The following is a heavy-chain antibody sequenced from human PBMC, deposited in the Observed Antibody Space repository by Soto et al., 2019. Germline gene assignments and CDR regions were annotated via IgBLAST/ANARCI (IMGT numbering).Heavy chain of an antibody. CDR1: GFTFSNYW. CDR3: ARAGDRGYEPDD. J-gene: IGHJ4*02. D-gene: IGHD5-12*01. Sequence: EVQLVESGGGLVQPGGSLTLSCAASGFTFSNYWMHWVRQAPGKGLVWVSRINSGGSSTSYADSVKGRFTISRDNARNTLYVQMNSLRVEDTVVYYCARAGDRGYEPDDWGQGTLVTVSS. CDR2: INSGGSST. V-gene: IGHV3-74*01.